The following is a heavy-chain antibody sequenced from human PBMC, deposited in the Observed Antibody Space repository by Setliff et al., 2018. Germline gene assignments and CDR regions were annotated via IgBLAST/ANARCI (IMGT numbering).Heavy chain of an antibody. CDR2: VRHDGSNE. J-gene: IGHJ3*02. CDR3: VCFSWRGCSGDTCYSGDDAVDM. CDR1: GFTSNMYG. D-gene: IGHD2-15*01. V-gene: IGHV3-30*02. Sequence: PGGSLRLSCAASGFTSNMYGVHWVRQAPGRGLEWVAYVRHDGSNENYADSVKGRFTVSRDNSRNTLFLQMNSLTAEDTAVYYCVCFSWRGCSGDTCYSGDDAVDMWGQGTVVTVSS.